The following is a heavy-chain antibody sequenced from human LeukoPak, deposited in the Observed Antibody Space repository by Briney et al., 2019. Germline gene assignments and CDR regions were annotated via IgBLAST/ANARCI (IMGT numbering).Heavy chain of an antibody. CDR3: ARGGRWLRIFDY. CDR1: GGSFSGYY. V-gene: IGHV4-34*01. D-gene: IGHD5-24*01. CDR2: INHSGST. Sequence: SETLSLTCAVYGGSFSGYYWSWIRQPPGKGLEWIGEINHSGSTNYNPSLKSRVTISVDTSKNQFSLKLSSVTAADTAVCYCARGGRWLRIFDYWGQGTLVTVSS. J-gene: IGHJ4*02.